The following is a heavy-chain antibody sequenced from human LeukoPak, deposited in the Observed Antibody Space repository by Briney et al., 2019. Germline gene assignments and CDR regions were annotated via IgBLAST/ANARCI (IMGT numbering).Heavy chain of an antibody. CDR1: GGSISSYY. D-gene: IGHD6-13*01. Sequence: PSETLSLTCTASGGSISSYYWSWIRQPPGKGLEWIGYIYYSGYTNYNPSLKSRVTISVDTSKNQFSLKLSSVTAADTAVYYCVRLHSSSWYFDYWGQGTLVTVSS. V-gene: IGHV4-59*08. CDR2: IYYSGYT. CDR3: VRLHSSSWYFDY. J-gene: IGHJ4*02.